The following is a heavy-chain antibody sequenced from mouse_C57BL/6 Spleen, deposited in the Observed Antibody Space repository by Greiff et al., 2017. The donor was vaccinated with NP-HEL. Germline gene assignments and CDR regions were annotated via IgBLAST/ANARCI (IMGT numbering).Heavy chain of an antibody. CDR2: IRNKANNHAT. CDR1: GFTFSDAW. D-gene: IGHD1-1*01. J-gene: IGHJ1*03. Sequence: EVKLVESGGGLVQPGGSMTLSCAASGFTFSDAWMDWVRQSPEKGLEWVAEIRNKANNHATYYAESVKGRFTISRDDSKSSVYLQMNSLRAEDTGIYYCTRRGNYYGSSYEGYFDVWGTGTTVTVSS. V-gene: IGHV6-6*01. CDR3: TRRGNYYGSSYEGYFDV.